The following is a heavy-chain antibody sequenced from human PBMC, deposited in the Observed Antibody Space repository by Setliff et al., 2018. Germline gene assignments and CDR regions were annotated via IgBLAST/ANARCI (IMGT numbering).Heavy chain of an antibody. D-gene: IGHD3-22*01. Sequence: ASVKVSCKASGGTFRTDGFSWVRQAPGQGLEWMGWITPNSGGTNYAQKFKGRVTMTRDTSITTAYMELKNLRSDDTAVYYCARINFYVSSGYYYAPDFWGQGTLVTVSS. CDR3: ARINFYVSSGYYYAPDF. CDR1: GGTFRTDG. CDR2: ITPNSGGT. V-gene: IGHV1-2*02. J-gene: IGHJ4*02.